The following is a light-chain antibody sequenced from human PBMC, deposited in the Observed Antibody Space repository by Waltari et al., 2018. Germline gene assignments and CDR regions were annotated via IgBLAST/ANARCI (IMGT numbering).Light chain of an antibody. CDR1: QSVLYSSNNKNY. CDR2: WAS. J-gene: IGKJ4*01. CDR3: QQYYSTPLT. Sequence: DIVMTQSPDSLAVSLGERATINCKSSQSVLYSSNNKNYLAWYQQKPGQPPKLRIYWASTRESVVPDRFSGSGSGTDVTLTISSLQAEDVAVYYCQQYYSTPLTFGGGTKVEIK. V-gene: IGKV4-1*01.